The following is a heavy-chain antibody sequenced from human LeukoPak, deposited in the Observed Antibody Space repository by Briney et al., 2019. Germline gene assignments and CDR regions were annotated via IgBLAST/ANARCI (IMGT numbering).Heavy chain of an antibody. CDR1: GGSFSGYY. V-gene: IGHV4-34*01. CDR3: ARGSSYSFFSLI. CDR2: INHSGST. Sequence: SETLSLTCAVYGGSFSGYYWSWIRQPPGKGLEWIGEINHSGSTNYNPSLKSRVTISVDTSKNQFSLKLSSVTAADTAVYYCARGSSYSFFSLIWGQGTMVTVSS. D-gene: IGHD5-18*01. J-gene: IGHJ3*02.